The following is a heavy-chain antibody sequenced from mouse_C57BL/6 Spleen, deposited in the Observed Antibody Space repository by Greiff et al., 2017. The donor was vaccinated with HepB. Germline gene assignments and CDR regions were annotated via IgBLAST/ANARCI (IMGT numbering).Heavy chain of an antibody. CDR1: GYTFTSYW. D-gene: IGHD2-5*01. CDR2: IHPNSGST. V-gene: IGHV1-64*01. J-gene: IGHJ3*01. Sequence: IQLQQPGAELVKPGASVKLSCKASGYTFTSYWMHWVKQRPGQGLEWIGMIHPNSGSTNYNEKFKSKATLTVDKSSSTAYMQLSSLTSEDSAVYYCARYSNYEGFAYWGQGTLVTVSA. CDR3: ARYSNYEGFAY.